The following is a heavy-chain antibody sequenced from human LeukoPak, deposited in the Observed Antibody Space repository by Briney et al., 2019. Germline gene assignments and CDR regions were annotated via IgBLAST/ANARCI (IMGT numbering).Heavy chain of an antibody. CDR1: GFTFSSYW. Sequence: GGSLRLSCAGSGFTFSSYWMTWVRQAPGKGLEWVANIKQDGTEKYYVDSVKGRFTISRDNAQNSLYLQVSGLRAEDTAVYYCARPRDSGWSKTWDYWGQGTLVTVSS. CDR2: IKQDGTEK. J-gene: IGHJ4*02. D-gene: IGHD6-13*01. V-gene: IGHV3-7*03. CDR3: ARPRDSGWSKTWDY.